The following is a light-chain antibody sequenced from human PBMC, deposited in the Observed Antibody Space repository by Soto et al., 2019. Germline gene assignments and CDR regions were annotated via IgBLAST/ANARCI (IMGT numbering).Light chain of an antibody. CDR2: AAS. J-gene: IGKJ1*01. V-gene: IGKV1-39*01. CDR3: QQSHSIPWT. Sequence: DIQMTQSPSSLSGFVGDRVTITCRASLTISSYLNWYQQKSGKAPKLLISAASSLESGVPPRFSGSGSGTDFTLTITSLQPEDFATYYCQQSHSIPWTFGQGTKVDIK. CDR1: LTISSY.